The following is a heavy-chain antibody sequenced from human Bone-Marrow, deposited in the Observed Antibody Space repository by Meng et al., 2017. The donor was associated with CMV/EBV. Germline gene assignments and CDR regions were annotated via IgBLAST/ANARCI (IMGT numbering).Heavy chain of an antibody. Sequence: SVKVSCKASGGTFSSYAISWVRQAPGQGLEWMGGIIPIFGTANYAQKFQGRVTITTDESTSTAYMELSSLRSEDTAVYYCARGASRGRYYDFTFDYWGQGTLVTVSS. J-gene: IGHJ4*02. V-gene: IGHV1-69*05. CDR3: ARGASRGRYYDFTFDY. CDR2: IIPIFGTA. CDR1: GGTFSSYA. D-gene: IGHD3-3*01.